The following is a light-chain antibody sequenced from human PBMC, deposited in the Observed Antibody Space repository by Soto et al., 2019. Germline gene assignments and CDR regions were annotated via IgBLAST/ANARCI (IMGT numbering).Light chain of an antibody. CDR2: GAS. CDR1: QTVNSNY. Sequence: EIVLTQSPGTLSLSPGERATLSCRASQTVNSNYLAWYQQRPGQAPRLLMYGASISAAGIPDRFSGSGSGTDFSLTISRLEPEDFAVYHCYQFGRSPLFTFGPGTTVDIK. J-gene: IGKJ3*01. V-gene: IGKV3-20*01. CDR3: YQFGRSPLFT.